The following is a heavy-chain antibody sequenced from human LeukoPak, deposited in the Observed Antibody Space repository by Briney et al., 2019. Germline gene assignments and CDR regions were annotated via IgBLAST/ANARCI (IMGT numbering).Heavy chain of an antibody. Sequence: SETLSLTCTVSGGSISGYYWSWIRQPPGKGLEWIGYIFSSGSTKYNPSLKSRVTISVDTSKNQFSLKLSSVTAADTAVYYCAREGYSYGYGYWGQGSLVTVSS. CDR1: GGSISGYY. V-gene: IGHV4-59*01. J-gene: IGHJ4*02. CDR3: AREGYSYGYGY. CDR2: IFSSGST. D-gene: IGHD5-18*01.